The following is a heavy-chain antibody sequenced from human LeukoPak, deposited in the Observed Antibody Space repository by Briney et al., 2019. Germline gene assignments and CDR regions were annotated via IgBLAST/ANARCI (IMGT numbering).Heavy chain of an antibody. Sequence: GGSLRLSCAASGFTFSSYSMNWVRQAPGKGLEWVSSISSSSSYIYYADSVKGRFIISRDNAKNSLYLQMNSLRAEDTALYYCARDQNYDILTGRDYWGQGTLATVSS. J-gene: IGHJ4*02. D-gene: IGHD3-9*01. V-gene: IGHV3-21*04. CDR1: GFTFSSYS. CDR3: ARDQNYDILTGRDY. CDR2: ISSSSSYI.